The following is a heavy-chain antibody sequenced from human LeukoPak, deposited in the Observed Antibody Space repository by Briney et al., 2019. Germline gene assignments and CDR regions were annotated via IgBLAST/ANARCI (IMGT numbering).Heavy chain of an antibody. CDR3: ARESSTTQTNLFDY. CDR1: GDSITSRSY. D-gene: IGHD1-14*01. V-gene: IGHV4-59*11. Sequence: PSETLSLTCTVSGDSITSRSYWSWIRPPPRKGLEWIGYLRHSGNTNHNSSFRGRVTFSLDTSKNQFSLILRSVTAADTAIYFCARESSTTQTNLFDYWGQGTLVTVSS. J-gene: IGHJ4*02. CDR2: LRHSGNT.